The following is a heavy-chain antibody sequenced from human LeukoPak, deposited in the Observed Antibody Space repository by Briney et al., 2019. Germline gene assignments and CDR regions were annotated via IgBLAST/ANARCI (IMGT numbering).Heavy chain of an antibody. CDR3: VREDTPATANY. Sequence: GGSLRLSCAASGFNFANHAMSWVRQTAGKGLEWVSAISGGGYITYYADSVKGRFTISRDNSKDTLFLQMHSLRPGDTAVYYCVREDTPATANYWGQGTLVTISS. J-gene: IGHJ4*02. D-gene: IGHD2-21*02. CDR2: ISGGGYIT. CDR1: GFNFANHA. V-gene: IGHV3-23*01.